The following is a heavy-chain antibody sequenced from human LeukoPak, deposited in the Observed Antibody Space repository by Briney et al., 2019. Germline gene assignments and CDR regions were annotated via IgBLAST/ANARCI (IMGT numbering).Heavy chain of an antibody. D-gene: IGHD3-10*01. CDR3: ARHVSDTMVRGVRPLYYGMDV. Sequence: GESLKISCKGSGFTFTSYWIGWVRQMPGKGLEWMGIIYPGDSDTRYSPSFQGQVTISADKSISTAYLQWSSLKASDTAMYYCARHVSDTMVRGVRPLYYGMDVWGQGTTVTVSS. CDR1: GFTFTSYW. J-gene: IGHJ6*02. V-gene: IGHV5-51*01. CDR2: IYPGDSDT.